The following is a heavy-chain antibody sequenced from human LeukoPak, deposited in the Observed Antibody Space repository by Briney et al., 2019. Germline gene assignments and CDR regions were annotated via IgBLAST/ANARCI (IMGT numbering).Heavy chain of an antibody. CDR3: ARTNQISETAFDI. CDR1: GGSIGSHH. V-gene: IGHV4-4*07. J-gene: IGHJ3*02. D-gene: IGHD1-14*01. Sequence: SETLSLTCTVSGGSIGSHHWSWIRQPAGKGLEWIGRIYTAGSTNYNPSLKSRLTMSADTCKNQFSLKLTSVTAADTAVYYCARTNQISETAFDIWGQGTIVIVSS. CDR2: IYTAGST.